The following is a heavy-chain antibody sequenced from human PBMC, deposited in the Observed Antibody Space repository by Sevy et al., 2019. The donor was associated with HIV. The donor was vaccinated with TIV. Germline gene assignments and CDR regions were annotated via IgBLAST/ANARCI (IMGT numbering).Heavy chain of an antibody. CDR3: VRESSHDFWSGYWGYLDY. Sequence: GGSLRLSCKPSGFTFSNHGMHWVRQAPGKGPEWVAIIWYDGSNIYYADSAKGRFTISRDNSRNKLYLQMYDLRPEDTAVYYCVRESSHDFWSGYWGYLDYWGQGTLVTVSS. D-gene: IGHD3-3*01. CDR2: IWYDGSNI. V-gene: IGHV3-33*08. J-gene: IGHJ4*02. CDR1: GFTFSNHG.